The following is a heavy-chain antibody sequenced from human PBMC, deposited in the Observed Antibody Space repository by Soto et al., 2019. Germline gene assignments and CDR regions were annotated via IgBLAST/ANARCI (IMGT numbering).Heavy chain of an antibody. J-gene: IGHJ5*02. CDR2: ISNSGSNT. Sequence: EVQLLESGGGLVEPGGSLRLACVASGFTFSSYAMAWVRQAPEKGLEWVSSISNSGSNTYYGDSVKGRFTISRDNSKDTVYLQMNSLSAEDTATYYCVKDLVGATNGWMTRFDPWGQGTLVTVSS. D-gene: IGHD6-19*01. CDR1: GFTFSSYA. V-gene: IGHV3-23*01. CDR3: VKDLVGATNGWMTRFDP.